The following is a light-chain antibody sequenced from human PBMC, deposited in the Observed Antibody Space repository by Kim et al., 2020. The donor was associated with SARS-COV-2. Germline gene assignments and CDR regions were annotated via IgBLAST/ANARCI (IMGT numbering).Light chain of an antibody. J-gene: IGKJ3*01. Sequence: DIQMTQSPSSLSASVGDRVTITCQASQDITNYLNWYQQKPGEAPKLLIYDASDLETGVPSRFSGSGSGTDFTFTISSLQPEDIATYYCQYYDNFNFTYAPGTKVDIK. CDR1: QDITNY. CDR2: DAS. V-gene: IGKV1-33*01. CDR3: QYYDNFNFT.